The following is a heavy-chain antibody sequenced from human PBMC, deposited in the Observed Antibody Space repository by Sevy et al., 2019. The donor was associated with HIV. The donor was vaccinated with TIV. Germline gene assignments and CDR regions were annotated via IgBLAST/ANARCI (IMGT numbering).Heavy chain of an antibody. CDR2: IIPILGIA. D-gene: IGHD3-3*02. CDR3: ARGTRHFWSGYPTPNYYYYGMDV. J-gene: IGHJ6*02. Sequence: ASVKVSCKASGGTFSSYAISWVRQAPGQGLEWMGRIIPILGIANYAQKFQGRVTITADKSTSTAYMELSSLRSEDTAVYYCARGTRHFWSGYPTPNYYYYGMDVWGQGTTVTVSS. CDR1: GGTFSSYA. V-gene: IGHV1-69*04.